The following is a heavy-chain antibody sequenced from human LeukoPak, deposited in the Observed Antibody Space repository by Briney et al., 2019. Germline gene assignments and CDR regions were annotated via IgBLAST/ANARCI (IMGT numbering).Heavy chain of an antibody. Sequence: SETLSLTCTVSGGSVSRSPYYWGWIRQPPGKGLEWIGSIYHSGSTYYNPSLKSRVTISVDTSKNQFSLKLSSVTAADTAVYYCARDHYYGSGSSWGQGTLVTVSS. V-gene: IGHV4-39*07. CDR3: ARDHYYGSGSS. D-gene: IGHD3-10*01. CDR1: GGSVSRSPYY. CDR2: IYHSGST. J-gene: IGHJ5*02.